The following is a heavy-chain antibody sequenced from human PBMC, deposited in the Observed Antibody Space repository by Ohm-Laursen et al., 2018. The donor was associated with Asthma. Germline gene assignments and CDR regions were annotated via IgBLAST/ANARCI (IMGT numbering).Heavy chain of an antibody. CDR1: GFTFSSYG. CDR3: AKENHYGSGFGY. CDR2: ISYDGSNK. Sequence: SLRLSCAASGFTFSSYGMHWVRQAPGKGLEWVAVISYDGSNKYYADSVKGRFTTSRDNSKNTLYLQMNSLRAEDTAVYYCAKENHYGSGFGYWGQGTLVTVSS. V-gene: IGHV3-30*18. D-gene: IGHD3-10*01. J-gene: IGHJ4*02.